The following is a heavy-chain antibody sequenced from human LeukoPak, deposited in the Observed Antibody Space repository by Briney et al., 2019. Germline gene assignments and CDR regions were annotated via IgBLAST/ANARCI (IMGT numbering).Heavy chain of an antibody. J-gene: IGHJ4*02. CDR3: AREEGAAGFDY. CDR2: ISRSSYI. D-gene: IGHD6-13*01. V-gene: IGHV3-21*01. CDR1: GFTFSSYT. Sequence: GGSLRLSCAASGFTFSSYTMNWVRQAPGKGLEWVSSISRSSYIYYADSMKGRFTISRDNANNSLFLQMNSLRAEDTAVYYCAREEGAAGFDYWGQGTLVTVSS.